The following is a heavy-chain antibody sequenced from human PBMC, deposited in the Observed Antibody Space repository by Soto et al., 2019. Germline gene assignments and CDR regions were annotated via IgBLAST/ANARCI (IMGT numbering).Heavy chain of an antibody. CDR3: AKEGNGGSSLDS. J-gene: IGHJ4*02. D-gene: IGHD2-15*01. CDR2: ISWDGGSI. V-gene: IGHV3-43*01. Sequence: GGSLRLSCEASGFKFDDYMMHWVRQAPGKGLEWISLISWDGGSIDYADSVKGRFTVSRDNSKTSLYLHMDGLTTEDTAFYFCAKEGNGGSSLDSWGQGTLVTVSS. CDR1: GFKFDDYM.